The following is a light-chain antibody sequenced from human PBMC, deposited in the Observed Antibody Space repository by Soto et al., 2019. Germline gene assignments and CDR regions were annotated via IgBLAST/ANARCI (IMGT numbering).Light chain of an antibody. CDR3: QSYDSSLSGPYV. Sequence: QSVLTQPPSVSGAPGQRVTISCTGGSSNIGAGYDVHWYQQLPGTAPKLLIYGNSNRPSGVPDRFSGSKSGTSASLAITELQAEDEADYYCQSYDSSLSGPYVFGTGTKVTVL. CDR2: GNS. CDR1: SSNIGAGYD. V-gene: IGLV1-40*01. J-gene: IGLJ1*01.